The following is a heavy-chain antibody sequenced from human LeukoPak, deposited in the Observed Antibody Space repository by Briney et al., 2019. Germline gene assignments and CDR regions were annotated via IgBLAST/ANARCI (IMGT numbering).Heavy chain of an antibody. CDR3: VFDSSGYLSRSLPPYFDS. Sequence: ASVKVSCKASGGTFIRYAISWVRQAPGQGLEWMGGIIPIFGTAKYAQRFQGRVTLTTDESTSTAYMELSSLRSEDTAVYYCVFDSSGYLSRSLPPYFDSWGQGTLVTVSS. CDR2: IIPIFGTA. V-gene: IGHV1-69*05. D-gene: IGHD3-22*01. J-gene: IGHJ4*02. CDR1: GGTFIRYA.